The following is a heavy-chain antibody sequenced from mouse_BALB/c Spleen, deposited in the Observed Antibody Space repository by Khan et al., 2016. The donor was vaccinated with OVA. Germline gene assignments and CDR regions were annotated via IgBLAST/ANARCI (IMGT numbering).Heavy chain of an antibody. Sequence: EVQLVESGPGLVKPSQSLSLTCTVTGYSITSDYAWNWIRQFPGNKLEWMGYITYSGSTSYNPSLKSRISITRDTSKNQFFLQLKSVTTEDTATXFCARRSVWGAGTTVTVSS. J-gene: IGHJ1*01. CDR1: GYSITSDYA. CDR3: ARRSV. CDR2: ITYSGST. V-gene: IGHV3-2*02.